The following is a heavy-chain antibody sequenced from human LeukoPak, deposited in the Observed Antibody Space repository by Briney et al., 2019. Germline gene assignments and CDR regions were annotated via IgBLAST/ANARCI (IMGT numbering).Heavy chain of an antibody. V-gene: IGHV4-31*03. CDR3: ARVGDDYADP. D-gene: IGHD3-10*01. Sequence: TPSETLSLTCTVSGGSISSGGYYWSWIRQHPGKGLEWIGYIYYSGSTYYNPSLKSRVTISVDTSKNQSSLKLSSVTAADTAVYYCARVGDDYADPWGQGTLVTVSS. J-gene: IGHJ5*02. CDR1: GGSISSGGYY. CDR2: IYYSGST.